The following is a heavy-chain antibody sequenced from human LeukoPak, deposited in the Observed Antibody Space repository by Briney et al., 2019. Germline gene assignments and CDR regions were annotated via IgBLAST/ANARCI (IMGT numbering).Heavy chain of an antibody. D-gene: IGHD6-6*01. CDR2: MSAYNGNT. V-gene: IGHV1-18*04. Sequence: GASVKVSCKASGYTFTGYYMHWVRQAPGQGLEWMGWMSAYNGNTNYEQKFQGRVTMTTDTSTNTAYVGLRSLRSDDTAVYYCARRTYSRSSSIFDNWGQGTLVTVSS. J-gene: IGHJ4*02. CDR3: ARRTYSRSSSIFDN. CDR1: GYTFTGYY.